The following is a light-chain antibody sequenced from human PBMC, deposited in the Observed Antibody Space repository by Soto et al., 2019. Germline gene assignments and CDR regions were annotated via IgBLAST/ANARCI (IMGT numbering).Light chain of an antibody. Sequence: DIQMTQSPSTLPASVGDRVTITCRASQSISTYLNWYQQKPGKAPKLLIYGASSLQGGVPSRFSGSGSGTDFTLTISSLQPEDFATYYCQQSSSIPITFGQGTRLEIK. CDR3: QQSSSIPIT. CDR1: QSISTY. CDR2: GAS. J-gene: IGKJ5*01. V-gene: IGKV1-39*01.